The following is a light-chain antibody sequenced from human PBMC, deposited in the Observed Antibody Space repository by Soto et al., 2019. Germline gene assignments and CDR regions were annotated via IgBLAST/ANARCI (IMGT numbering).Light chain of an antibody. CDR3: MQTIQPLLT. J-gene: IGKJ4*01. CDR2: EVF. CDR1: QSLLHTDGQTY. V-gene: IGKV2D-29*01. Sequence: DVVMTQTPLSLSVTPGQPASISCKSSQSLLHTDGQTYLYWYLQKPGHPPQLLIYEVFNRFSGVPDRFSGSGSGTDFTLKISRVEAEDVGSYYCMQTIQPLLTFGGGTKVGI.